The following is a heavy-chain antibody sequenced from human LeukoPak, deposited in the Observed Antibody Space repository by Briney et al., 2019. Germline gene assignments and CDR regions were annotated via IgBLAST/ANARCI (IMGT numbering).Heavy chain of an antibody. D-gene: IGHD6-19*01. CDR1: GFAFISFT. Sequence: PGRSLRLSCAASGFAFISFTMSWVRQTPGKGLEWVASISGTGTNTYYADSVKGRFTISRDNSRNTLYLQMNSLGAEDTAIYYCAKDHGVAVTGMFYWGQGTLVTVSS. CDR3: AKDHGVAVTGMFY. J-gene: IGHJ4*02. V-gene: IGHV3-23*01. CDR2: ISGTGTNT.